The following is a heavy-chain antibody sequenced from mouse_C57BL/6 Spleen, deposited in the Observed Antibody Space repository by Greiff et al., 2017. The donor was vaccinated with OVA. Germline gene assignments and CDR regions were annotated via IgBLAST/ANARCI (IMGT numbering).Heavy chain of an antibody. J-gene: IGHJ1*03. CDR1: GYTFTSYW. CDR3: ARVPCITTVVGYFDV. CDR2: IDPSDSYT. D-gene: IGHD1-1*01. Sequence: QVQLQQPGAELVKPGASVKLSCKASGYTFTSYWMQWVKQRPGQGLEWIGEIDPSDSYTNYNQKFKGKATLTVDTSSSTAYMQLSSLTSEDSAVYYCARVPCITTVVGYFDVWGTGTTVTVSS. V-gene: IGHV1-50*01.